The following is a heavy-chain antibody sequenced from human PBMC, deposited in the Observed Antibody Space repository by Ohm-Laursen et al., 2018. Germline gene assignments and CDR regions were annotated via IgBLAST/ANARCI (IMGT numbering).Heavy chain of an antibody. Sequence: SLRLSCAASGLTFSTYVMNWVRQAPGKGLEWVSTISGSSGTTYYADSVKGRFTISRDNSKNTLYLQMNSLRVEDTAVYYCAKSAGQQLFDSWGQGTLVTVSS. CDR3: AKSAGQQLFDS. J-gene: IGHJ4*02. D-gene: IGHD6-13*01. CDR1: GLTFSTYV. CDR2: ISGSSGTT. V-gene: IGHV3-23*01.